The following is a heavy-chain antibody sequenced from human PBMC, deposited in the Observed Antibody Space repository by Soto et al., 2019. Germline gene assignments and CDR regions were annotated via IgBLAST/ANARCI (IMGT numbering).Heavy chain of an antibody. Sequence: GASVKVSCKVSGYTLTELSMHWVRQAPGKGLEWMGGFDPEDGETIYAQKFQGRVTMTEDTSTDTAYMELSSLRSEDTAVYYCATDHRGVGANDFYYYYGMDVWGQGTTVTV. CDR3: ATDHRGVGANDFYYYYGMDV. J-gene: IGHJ6*02. CDR2: FDPEDGET. V-gene: IGHV1-24*01. CDR1: GYTLTELS. D-gene: IGHD1-26*01.